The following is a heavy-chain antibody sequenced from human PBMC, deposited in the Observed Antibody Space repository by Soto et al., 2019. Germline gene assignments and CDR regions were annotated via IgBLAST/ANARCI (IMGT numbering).Heavy chain of an antibody. Sequence: SETLSLTCTVSGGSISSSTYYWGWMRQPPGKGLEWIGNIYISGNTYYNPSLRSRVTISLDTSKNHCSLNLSSVTAADTAVYYCARDILTGSYGMDIWGQGTTVTVSS. V-gene: IGHV4-39*02. D-gene: IGHD3-9*01. CDR1: GGSISSSTYY. J-gene: IGHJ6*02. CDR3: ARDILTGSYGMDI. CDR2: IYISGNT.